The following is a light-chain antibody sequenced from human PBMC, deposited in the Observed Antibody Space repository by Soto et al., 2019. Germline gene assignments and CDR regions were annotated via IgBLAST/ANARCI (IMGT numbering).Light chain of an antibody. J-gene: IGKJ5*01. CDR2: DTS. Sequence: EIVLTQSPATLSLSPGETATLACRAGQSVDSYLAWYQQKPGQAPRLLIYDTSNRATGIPARFSGSGSGADFTLTINSLEPEDFAVYYCQQRSSWPITFGQGTRLEIK. V-gene: IGKV3-11*01. CDR3: QQRSSWPIT. CDR1: QSVDSY.